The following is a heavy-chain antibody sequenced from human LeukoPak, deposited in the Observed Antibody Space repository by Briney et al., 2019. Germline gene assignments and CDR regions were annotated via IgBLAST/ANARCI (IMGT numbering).Heavy chain of an antibody. CDR2: IHPHSGAT. CDR1: GYTFTDYY. Sequence: ASVKVSCKASGYTFTDYYMHWVRQAPGQGLEWMGWIHPHSGATRYAPKFQGRVTMTRDTSIITAYMELSRLRSDDTAVYHCARDLDASSSLDYWGQGTLVTVSS. D-gene: IGHD6-6*01. CDR3: ARDLDASSSLDY. J-gene: IGHJ4*02. V-gene: IGHV1-2*02.